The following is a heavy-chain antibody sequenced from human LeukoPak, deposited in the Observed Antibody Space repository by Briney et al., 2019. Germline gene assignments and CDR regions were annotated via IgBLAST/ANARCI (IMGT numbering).Heavy chain of an antibody. D-gene: IGHD2-15*01. Sequence: QAGGSLRLPCAASGFTFSSYWMSWVRQAPGKGLEWVANIKQDGSEKYYVDSVKGRFTISRDNAKNSLYLQMNSLRAEDTAVYYCARDSLYCSGGSCTDYWGQGTLVTVSS. J-gene: IGHJ4*02. CDR2: IKQDGSEK. V-gene: IGHV3-7*01. CDR3: ARDSLYCSGGSCTDY. CDR1: GFTFSSYW.